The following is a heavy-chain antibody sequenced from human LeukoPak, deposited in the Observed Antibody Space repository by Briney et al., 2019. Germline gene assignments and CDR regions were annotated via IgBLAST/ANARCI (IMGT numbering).Heavy chain of an antibody. D-gene: IGHD3-10*01. Sequence: GGSLRLSCAASGFTFSSYSMNWVRQAPGKGLEWVSYISSSSSTISYADSVKGRFTISRDNAKNSLYLQMNSLRDEDTAVYYCARELYGSGSYMDYWGREPWSPSPQ. CDR2: ISSSSSTI. CDR3: ARELYGSGSYMDY. J-gene: IGHJ4*02. CDR1: GFTFSSYS. V-gene: IGHV3-48*02.